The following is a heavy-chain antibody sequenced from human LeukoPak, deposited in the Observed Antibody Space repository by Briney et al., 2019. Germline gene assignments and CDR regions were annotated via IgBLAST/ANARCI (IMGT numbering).Heavy chain of an antibody. CDR1: GFTFDDYG. V-gene: IGHV3-20*04. J-gene: IGHJ4*02. CDR3: ARAFYYDSGSYYGHFDY. Sequence: GGSLRLSCAASGFTFDDYGMSWVRQAPGKGLEWVSGINWNGDRTGYADSVRGRFTISRDNAKNSLYLQMNSLRAEDTALYYCARAFYYDSGSYYGHFDYWGRGTLVTVSS. CDR2: INWNGDRT. D-gene: IGHD3-10*01.